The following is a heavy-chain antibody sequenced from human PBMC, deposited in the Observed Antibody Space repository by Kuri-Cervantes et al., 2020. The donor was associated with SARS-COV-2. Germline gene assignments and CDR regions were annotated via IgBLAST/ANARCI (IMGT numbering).Heavy chain of an antibody. V-gene: IGHV3-15*01. Sequence: GESLKISCAASGFTFSNAWMSWVRQAPGKGLEWVGRIKSKTDGGTTDYAAPVKGRFTISRDDSKNTLYLQMNSLKTEDTAVYYCTIDYSNFSYWGQGTPVTVSS. CDR1: GFTFSNAW. D-gene: IGHD4-11*01. J-gene: IGHJ4*02. CDR2: IKSKTDGGTT. CDR3: TIDYSNFSY.